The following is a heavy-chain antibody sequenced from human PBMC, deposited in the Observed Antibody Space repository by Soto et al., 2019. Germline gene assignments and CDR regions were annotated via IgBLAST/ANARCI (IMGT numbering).Heavy chain of an antibody. J-gene: IGHJ4*02. Sequence: EVQLVESGGGLIQPGGSLRLSCAASGFTVSSKYMTWVRQAPGKGLEWVSVIYSGGSTYYADSVKGRFTISRDNSKITLYVQMNSLRAEDTAVYYCASAAVTAPDYWGQGTLVAVSS. CDR1: GFTVSSKY. V-gene: IGHV3-53*01. CDR2: IYSGGST. CDR3: ASAAVTAPDY. D-gene: IGHD2-15*01.